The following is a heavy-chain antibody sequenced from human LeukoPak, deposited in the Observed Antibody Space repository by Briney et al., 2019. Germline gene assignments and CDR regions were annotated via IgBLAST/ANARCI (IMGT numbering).Heavy chain of an antibody. J-gene: IGHJ4*02. D-gene: IGHD4-17*01. CDR1: GFTFSSYG. V-gene: IGHV3-30*02. CDR2: IRYDGSNK. CDR3: ASPSDDYGDYVGLDY. Sequence: GGSLRLSCAASGFTFSSYGMHWVRQAPGKGLEWVALIRYDGSNKHYTDSVKGRFTISRDNSKNTLYLQMNSLRAEDTAVYYCASPSDDYGDYVGLDYWGQGILVTVSS.